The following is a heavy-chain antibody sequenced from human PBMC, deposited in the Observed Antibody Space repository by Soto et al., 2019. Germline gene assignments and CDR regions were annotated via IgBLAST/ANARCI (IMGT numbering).Heavy chain of an antibody. Sequence: GGSLRLSCTASGFTFSSHGFHWVRQTPGKGLEWVAVIWFDGFNKYYGDSVKGRFTISRDNSNNTLYLQMNSLRVEDTAVYYCARGSVSDTYGSLNGMDVWGQGTTVTVSS. J-gene: IGHJ6*02. V-gene: IGHV3-33*01. CDR2: IWFDGFNK. CDR3: ARGSVSDTYGSLNGMDV. D-gene: IGHD5-18*01. CDR1: GFTFSSHG.